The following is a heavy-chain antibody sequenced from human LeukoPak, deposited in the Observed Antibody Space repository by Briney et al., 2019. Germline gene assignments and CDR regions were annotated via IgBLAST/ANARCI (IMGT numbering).Heavy chain of an antibody. V-gene: IGHV1-69*01. CDR1: GVTFSNYA. J-gene: IGHJ5*02. CDR3: AARIYAPGDVGWFDP. Sequence: ASVKVSCKASGVTFSNYAFSWVRRAPGQGLEWMAETIPLFGVRKYAEKFQGRVTITPDATTNTVFLDLTSLRSEDTAVYYCAARIYAPGDVGWFDPWGQGTLVTVSS. CDR2: TIPLFGVR. D-gene: IGHD2/OR15-2a*01.